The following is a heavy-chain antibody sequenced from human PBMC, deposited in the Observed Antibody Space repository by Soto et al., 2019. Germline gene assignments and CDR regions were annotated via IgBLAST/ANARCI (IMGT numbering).Heavy chain of an antibody. J-gene: IGHJ6*03. CDR3: AREIRDRVATRHYYMDV. D-gene: IGHD2-15*01. CDR1: GGSISSYY. Sequence: SETLSLTCTVSGGSISSYYWSWIRQPPGKGLEWIGYIYYSGSTNYNPSLKSRVTISVDTSKNQFSLKLSSVTAADTAVYYCAREIRDRVATRHYYMDVWGKGTTVTVSS. V-gene: IGHV4-59*01. CDR2: IYYSGST.